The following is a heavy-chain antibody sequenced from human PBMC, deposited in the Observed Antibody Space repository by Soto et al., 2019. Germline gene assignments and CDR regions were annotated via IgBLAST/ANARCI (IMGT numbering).Heavy chain of an antibody. D-gene: IGHD2-2*02. CDR1: GFMFANYD. Sequence: EVQLVESGGDLVQPGGSLRLSCAASGFMFANYDLKWVRQAPGKGLQWVSYISRGSSTVYYVQSVRGRFTTSRDNAKNSLYLQMDSLRDEDTAVYFCTRHIPALGLIDYWGQGTLVTVSA. V-gene: IGHV3-48*02. CDR3: TRHIPALGLIDY. CDR2: ISRGSSTV. J-gene: IGHJ4*02.